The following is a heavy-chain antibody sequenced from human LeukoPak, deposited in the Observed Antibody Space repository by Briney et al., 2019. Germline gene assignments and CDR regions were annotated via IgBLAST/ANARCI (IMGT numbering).Heavy chain of an antibody. Sequence: GGSLRLSCAASGFSFSSYRMNWVRQAPGKGLEWVSSVSNSGDYIHYADSVKGRFTISRDNAKNSLYLQMNSLRAEDTAVYYCARDGVRYYYDSSGYYPVTPYTYYFDYWGQGTLVTVSS. V-gene: IGHV3-21*01. CDR2: VSNSGDYI. CDR3: ARDGVRYYYDSSGYYPVTPYTYYFDY. J-gene: IGHJ4*02. CDR1: GFSFSSYR. D-gene: IGHD3-22*01.